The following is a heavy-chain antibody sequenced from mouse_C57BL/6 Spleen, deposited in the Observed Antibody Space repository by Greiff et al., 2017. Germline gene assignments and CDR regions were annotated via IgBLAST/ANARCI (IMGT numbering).Heavy chain of an antibody. D-gene: IGHD1-1*02. CDR3: GGVGGRDY. CDR1: GYTFTDYY. Sequence: VQLQQSGAELVRPGASVKLSCKASGYTFTDYYINWVKQRPGQGLEWIARIYPGSGNTYYNEKFKGKATLTAEKSSSTAYMELGSLPSEDSAVYFCGGVGGRDYWGQGTTLTVSS. J-gene: IGHJ2*01. CDR2: IYPGSGNT. V-gene: IGHV1-76*01.